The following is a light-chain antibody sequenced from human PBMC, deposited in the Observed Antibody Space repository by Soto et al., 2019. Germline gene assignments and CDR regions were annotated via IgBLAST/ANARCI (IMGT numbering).Light chain of an antibody. CDR2: GAS. V-gene: IGKV3D-15*01. CDR3: QQYNNWPRT. Sequence: EIVLTQSPDTLSLSPGEIGTLSCRASQSVPGNFFAWYQKKRGQAPRLLVSGASSRATGVPDRFSGSGSGTEFTLTISSLQYEDFAVYYCQQYNNWPRTFGQGTKV. CDR1: QSVPGN. J-gene: IGKJ1*01.